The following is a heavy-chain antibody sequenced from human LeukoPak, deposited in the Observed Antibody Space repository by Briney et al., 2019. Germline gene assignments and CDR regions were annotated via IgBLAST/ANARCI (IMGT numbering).Heavy chain of an antibody. CDR1: GGSISSYY. D-gene: IGHD6-13*01. J-gene: IGHJ3*01. CDR2: IYYSGST. CDR3: ANTPGLGSSWY. V-gene: IGHV4-59*01. Sequence: SETLSLTCTVSGGSISSYYWSWIRQSPGKGLEWIGYIYYSGSTNYNPSLKSRVTISVDTSKNQFSLKLSSVTAADTAVYYCANTPGLGSSWYWGQGTMVTVSS.